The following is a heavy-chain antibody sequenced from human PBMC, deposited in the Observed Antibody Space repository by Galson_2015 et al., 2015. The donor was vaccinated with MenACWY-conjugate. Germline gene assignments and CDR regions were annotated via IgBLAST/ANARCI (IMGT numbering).Heavy chain of an antibody. V-gene: IGHV3-49*03. J-gene: IGHJ4*02. Sequence: SLRLSCATSGFAFGDYLMGWFRQAPGKGLEWVGFIRSKAYGGTPEYAASVAGRFTVSRDDFKSIAYLQMNSLKTEDTAVYSCARADHRFCSRTNCPFDYWGQGTLVTVSS. D-gene: IGHD2-2*01. CDR3: ARADHRFCSRTNCPFDY. CDR2: IRSKAYGGTP. CDR1: GFAFGDYL.